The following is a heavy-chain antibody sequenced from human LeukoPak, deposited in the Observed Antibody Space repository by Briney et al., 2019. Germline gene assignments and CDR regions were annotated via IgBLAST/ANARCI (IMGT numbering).Heavy chain of an antibody. J-gene: IGHJ4*02. CDR1: GFTFSTYW. V-gene: IGHV3-7*01. CDR3: ANGDGFDY. Sequence: GGSLRLSCATSGFTFSTYWMSWVRQAPGKGLEWVADIKQDGSEKYYADSVTGRFTISRDNAKNLLYLQMNSLRVEDTAVYYCANGDGFDYWGQGTLVTVSS. CDR2: IKQDGSEK. D-gene: IGHD5-24*01.